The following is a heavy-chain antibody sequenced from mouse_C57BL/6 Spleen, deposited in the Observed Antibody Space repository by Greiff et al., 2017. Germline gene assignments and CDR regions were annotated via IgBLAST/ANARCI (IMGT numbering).Heavy chain of an antibody. CDR1: GFTFSDYY. CDR2: ISNGGGST. D-gene: IGHD4-1*01. J-gene: IGHJ1*03. V-gene: IGHV5-12*01. CDR3: ARLLNWDWYFDV. Sequence: EVMLVESGGGLVQPGGSLKLSCAASGFTFSDYYMYWVRQTPEKRLEWVAYISNGGGSTYYPDTVKGRFTISRDNAKNTLYLQMSRLKFEDTAMYYCARLLNWDWYFDVWGTGTTVTVSS.